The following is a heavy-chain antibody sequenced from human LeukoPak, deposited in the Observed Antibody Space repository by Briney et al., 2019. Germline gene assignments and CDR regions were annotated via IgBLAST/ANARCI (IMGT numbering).Heavy chain of an antibody. Sequence: GGSLRLSCAASGFTFSSYSMNWVRQAPGKGLEWVSSISSSSYIYYADSVKGRFTISRDNAKNSLYLQMNSLRAEDTAVYYCAREGISPGVDYWGQGTLVTVSS. D-gene: IGHD5-12*01. J-gene: IGHJ4*02. CDR2: ISSSSYI. CDR3: AREGISPGVDY. CDR1: GFTFSSYS. V-gene: IGHV3-21*01.